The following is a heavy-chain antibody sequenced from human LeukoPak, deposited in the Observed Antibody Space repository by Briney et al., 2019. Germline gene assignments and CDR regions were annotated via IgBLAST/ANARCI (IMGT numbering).Heavy chain of an antibody. CDR2: INSDGSST. CDR3: VRDLRQCIGGACCA. Sequence: GGSLRLSCAASGFTFSSHWMYWVRQAPGRGLVWVSRINSDGSSTNYADSVKGRFTISRDNAKNTLYLQMNSLRAEDTAVFYCVRDLRQCIGGACCAWGQGTLVTVSS. J-gene: IGHJ4*02. D-gene: IGHD2-21*02. CDR1: GFTFSSHW. V-gene: IGHV3-74*01.